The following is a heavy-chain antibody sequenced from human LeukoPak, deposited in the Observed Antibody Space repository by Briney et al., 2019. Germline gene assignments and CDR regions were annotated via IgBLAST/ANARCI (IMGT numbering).Heavy chain of an antibody. J-gene: IGHJ4*02. D-gene: IGHD3-22*01. CDR2: INYNSGAT. CDR1: GYTFSGYY. CDR3: ARDLRYDDSSGYYAY. V-gene: IGHV1-2*02. Sequence: GASVKVSCKGSGYTFSGYYMHWVRQAPGQGLEWMGWINYNSGATNYAQALQGRVTMTRDTSITIFYMELSSLRSDDTAVYYCARDLRYDDSSGYYAYWGQATLVTVSS.